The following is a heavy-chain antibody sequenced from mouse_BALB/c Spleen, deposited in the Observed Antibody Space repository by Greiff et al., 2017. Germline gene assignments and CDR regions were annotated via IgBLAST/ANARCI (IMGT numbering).Heavy chain of an antibody. D-gene: IGHD2-1*01. CDR2: IDPSDSET. V-gene: IGHV1-61*01. J-gene: IGHJ2*01. Sequence: QVQLQQSGPELVKPGASMKISCKASGYSFTGYTMNWVKQRPGQGLEWIGMIDPSDSETHYNQMFKDKATLTVDKSSSTAYMQLSSLTSEDSEVYYCARGNYGNSFDYWGQGTTLTVSS. CDR1: GYSFTGYT. CDR3: ARGNYGNSFDY.